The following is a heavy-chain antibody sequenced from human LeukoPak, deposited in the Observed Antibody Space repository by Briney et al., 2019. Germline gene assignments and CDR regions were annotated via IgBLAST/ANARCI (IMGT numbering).Heavy chain of an antibody. CDR3: ARQVVIIPSSRGGPWFDP. CDR1: GASVKSDY. D-gene: IGHD2/OR15-2a*01. J-gene: IGHJ5*01. V-gene: IGHV4-59*08. Sequence: RPSETLSLTCPVSGASVKSDYWSWIRQSPGKGLEWIANVYYSGSTNYNPSLKSRVTISVDASKNQISLKLSSVTAADTAVYYCARQVVIIPSSRGGPWFDPWGQGTLVAVSS. CDR2: VYYSGST.